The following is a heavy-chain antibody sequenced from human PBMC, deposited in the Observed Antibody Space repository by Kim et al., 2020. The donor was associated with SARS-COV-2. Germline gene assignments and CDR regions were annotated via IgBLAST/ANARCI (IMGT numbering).Heavy chain of an antibody. Sequence: ASVKVSCKVSGYTLTELSMHWVRQAPGKGLEWMGGFDPEDGETIYAQKFQGRVTMTEDTSTDTAYMELSSLRSEDTAVYYCATARAWDYDSSGYFDYWGQGTLVTVSS. CDR1: GYTLTELS. V-gene: IGHV1-24*01. CDR3: ATARAWDYDSSGYFDY. CDR2: FDPEDGET. D-gene: IGHD3-22*01. J-gene: IGHJ4*02.